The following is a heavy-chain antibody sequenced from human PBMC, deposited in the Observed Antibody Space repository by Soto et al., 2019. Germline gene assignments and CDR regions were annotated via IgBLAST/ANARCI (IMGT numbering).Heavy chain of an antibody. V-gene: IGHV3-15*01. CDR2: IKTKTEGGTT. CDR3: TTYDYRGYFDY. CDR1: GFTFSNAW. J-gene: IGHJ4*02. Sequence: PGGSLRLSCAASGFTFSNAWMTWVRQAPGKGLEWVGRIKTKTEGGTTDYAAPVKGRFTISRDDSKNTLYLQMNSLKTEDTAVYYCTTYDYRGYFDYWGQGTLVTVSS. D-gene: IGHD4-17*01.